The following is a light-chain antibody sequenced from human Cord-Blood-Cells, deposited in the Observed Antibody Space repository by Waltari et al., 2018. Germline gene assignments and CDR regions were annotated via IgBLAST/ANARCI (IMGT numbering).Light chain of an antibody. V-gene: IGKV1-33*01. CDR3: QQYDNLPPYT. J-gene: IGKJ2*01. Sequence: DIQLTHPPSSLSASVGDSVTIPCQASQDISNYLNWYQQKPGKAPKLLIYDASKLETGVPSRFSGSGSGTDFTFTISSLLPEDIATYYCQQYDNLPPYTFGQGTKLEIK. CDR1: QDISNY. CDR2: DAS.